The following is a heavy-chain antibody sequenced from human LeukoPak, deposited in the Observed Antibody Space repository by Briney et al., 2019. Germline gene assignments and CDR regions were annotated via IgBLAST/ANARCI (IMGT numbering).Heavy chain of an antibody. CDR1: GGSISSGSYY. CDR3: ASDGVNHVWSRTRNWFDP. J-gene: IGHJ5*02. Sequence: SQTLSLTCTVSGGSISSGSYYWSWIRQPAGKGLEWIGRIYTSGSTNYNPSLKSRVTISVDTSKNQFSLKLSSVTAADTAVYYCASDGVNHVWSRTRNWFDPWGQGTLVTVSS. V-gene: IGHV4-61*02. CDR2: IYTSGST. D-gene: IGHD3-3*02.